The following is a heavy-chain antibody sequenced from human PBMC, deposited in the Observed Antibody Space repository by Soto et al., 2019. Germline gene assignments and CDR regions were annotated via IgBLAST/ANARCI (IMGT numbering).Heavy chain of an antibody. CDR2: ISAYNGNT. D-gene: IGHD2-2*01. CDR1: GYTFTSYG. CDR3: ARLIGCSGTSCYPIYYYYYYYMDV. Sequence: ASVKVSCKASGYTFTSYGIIWVRQATGQGLEWMGWISAYNGNTNYAQKLQGRVTMTTDTSTSTAYMELRSLRSDDTAVYYCARLIGCSGTSCYPIYYYYYYYMDVWGKGTTVTAP. J-gene: IGHJ6*03. V-gene: IGHV1-18*01.